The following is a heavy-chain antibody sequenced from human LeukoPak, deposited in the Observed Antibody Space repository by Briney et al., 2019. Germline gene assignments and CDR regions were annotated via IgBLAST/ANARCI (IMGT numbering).Heavy chain of an antibody. CDR3: AKGFDH. CDR1: GFIFSSYW. CDR2: ITGNGDDT. J-gene: IGHJ4*02. Sequence: PGGSLRLSCAASGFIFSSYWMSWVRQAPGKGLEWISAITGNGDDTYYADSVKGRFTISRDNSKNTLYLQMNSLRAEDTAVYYCAKGFDHWGQGTLVTVSS. V-gene: IGHV3-23*01.